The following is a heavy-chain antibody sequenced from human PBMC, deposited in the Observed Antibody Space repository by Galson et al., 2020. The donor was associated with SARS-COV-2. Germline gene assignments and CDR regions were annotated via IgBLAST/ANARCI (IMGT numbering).Heavy chain of an antibody. Sequence: GGSLRLSCAASGFTFSSYGMHWVRQAPGKGLEWVAVISYDGSNKYYADSVKGRFTISRDNSKNTLYLQMNSLRAEDTAVYYCAKDWGQKSRGYMDVWGKGTTVTVSS. D-gene: IGHD3-16*01. V-gene: IGHV3-30*18. CDR1: GFTFSSYG. CDR3: AKDWGQKSRGYMDV. CDR2: ISYDGSNK. J-gene: IGHJ6*03.